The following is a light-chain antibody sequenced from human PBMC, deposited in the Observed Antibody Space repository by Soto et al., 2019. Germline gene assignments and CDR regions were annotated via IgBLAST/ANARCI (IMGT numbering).Light chain of an antibody. CDR1: QGISSY. CDR3: LQHNSYPLT. J-gene: IGKJ4*01. V-gene: IGKV1-9*01. CDR2: AGS. Sequence: DIQLTQSPSFLSACVADRFTITFRASQGISSYLAWYQQKPGKAPKRLIYAGSSLHSGVPSRFSGSGSGTEFTFTIRSLQPEDFAPYYCLQHNSYPLTFGGGTKVDIK.